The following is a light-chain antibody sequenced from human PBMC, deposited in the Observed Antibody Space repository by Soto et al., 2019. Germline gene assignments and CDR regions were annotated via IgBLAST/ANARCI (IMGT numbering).Light chain of an antibody. CDR1: QSINW. CDR2: EAS. J-gene: IGKJ1*01. Sequence: DIQLAQSPSTLSASVGDRITITCRATQSINWLAWYQQKPGKAPKLLIFEASRLESGVPSRFSGSGSGTEFTLTLRSLQPDDFGTYYCQHYYPYSTIWTFGQGTKVDVK. CDR3: QHYYPYSTIWT. V-gene: IGKV1-5*03.